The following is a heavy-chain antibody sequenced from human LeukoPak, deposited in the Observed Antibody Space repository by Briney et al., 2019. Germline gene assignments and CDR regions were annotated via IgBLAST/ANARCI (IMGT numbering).Heavy chain of an antibody. J-gene: IGHJ4*02. D-gene: IGHD3-3*01. CDR3: ARDHSYYDFWSGYYSDY. CDR2: ISAYNGNT. Sequence: ASVKVSCKASGYTFTSYGISWVRQAPGQGLEWMGWISAYNGNTNYAQKLQGRVTMTTDTSTSTAYMELRSLRSDDTAVYYCARDHSYYDFWSGYYSDYWGQGTLVTVSS. CDR1: GYTFTSYG. V-gene: IGHV1-18*01.